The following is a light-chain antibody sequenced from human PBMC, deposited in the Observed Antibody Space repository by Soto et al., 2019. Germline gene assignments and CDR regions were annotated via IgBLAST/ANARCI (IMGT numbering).Light chain of an antibody. CDR1: SSNIGSNY. CDR2: RNN. CDR3: AAWDDSLSGFVV. J-gene: IGLJ2*01. V-gene: IGLV1-47*01. Sequence: QSALTQPPSASGTPGQRVTISCSGSSSNIGSNYVYWYQQLPGTAPKPLIYRNNQRPSGVPDRFSGSKSGTSASLAISGLRSEDEADYYCAAWDDSLSGFVVFGGGTKLTVL.